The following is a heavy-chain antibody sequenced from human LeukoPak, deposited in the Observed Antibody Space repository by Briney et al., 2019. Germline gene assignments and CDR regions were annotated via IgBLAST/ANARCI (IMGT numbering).Heavy chain of an antibody. CDR1: GGSISSGGYS. Sequence: SETLSLTCAVSGGSISSGGYSWSWIRQPPGKGLEWIGYIYHSGSTYYNPSLKSRVTISVDRSKNQFSLKLSSVTAADTAVYYCARVVLWFGEDSGQFAFDIWGQGTMVTVSS. D-gene: IGHD3-10*01. CDR2: IYHSGST. J-gene: IGHJ3*02. CDR3: ARVVLWFGEDSGQFAFDI. V-gene: IGHV4-30-2*01.